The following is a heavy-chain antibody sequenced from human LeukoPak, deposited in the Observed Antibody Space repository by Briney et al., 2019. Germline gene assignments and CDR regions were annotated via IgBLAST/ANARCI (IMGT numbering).Heavy chain of an antibody. CDR2: ISGSGGST. CDR1: GFTFSSYA. D-gene: IGHD2-2*01. Sequence: PGGSLRLSCAASGFTFSSYAMSWVRQAPGKGLEWVPAISGSGGSTYYADSVKGRFTISRDNSKNTLYLQMNSLRAEDTAVYYCASCTSNYYYYGMDVWGQGTTVTVSS. V-gene: IGHV3-23*01. J-gene: IGHJ6*02. CDR3: ASCTSNYYYYGMDV.